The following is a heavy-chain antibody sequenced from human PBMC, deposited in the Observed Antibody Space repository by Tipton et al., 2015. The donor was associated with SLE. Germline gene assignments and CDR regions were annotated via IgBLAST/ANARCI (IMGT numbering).Heavy chain of an antibody. CDR3: ARAPTVDY. J-gene: IGHJ4*02. CDR1: GGSISSHY. CDR2: VYTSGST. V-gene: IGHV4-4*09. Sequence: TLSLTCTVSGGSISSHYWSWIRQPPGKGLEWIGYVYTSGSTNYNPSLKSRVTISVDTSKNQFSLKLSSVTAADTAVYYCARAPTVDYWGQGTLVTVSS.